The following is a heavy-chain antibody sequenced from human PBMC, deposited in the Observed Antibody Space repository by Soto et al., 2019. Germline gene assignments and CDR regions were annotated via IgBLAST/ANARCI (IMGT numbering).Heavy chain of an antibody. CDR2: IYSSGST. D-gene: IGHD4-17*01. V-gene: IGHV4-4*07. CDR1: GGSISGYF. CDR3: ASFSGATYGDYGGGINY. Sequence: SETLSLTCTVSGGSISGYFWSWIRQPAGKGLDWIGRIYSSGSTNYNPSLNSRITMSVDTSKNQFSLKLSSVSAADTAVYFCASFSGATYGDYGGGINYWGQGTLVTVSS. J-gene: IGHJ4*02.